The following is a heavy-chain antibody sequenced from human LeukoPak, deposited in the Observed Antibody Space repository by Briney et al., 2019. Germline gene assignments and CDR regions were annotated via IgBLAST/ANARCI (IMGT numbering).Heavy chain of an antibody. D-gene: IGHD6-6*01. CDR2: INHSGST. J-gene: IGHJ4*02. V-gene: IGHV4-38-2*02. CDR3: ARGREHGAAPGGVYFDY. CDR1: GYFISSGYY. Sequence: SETLSLTCTVSGYFISSGYYWGWIRQPPGKGLQWIGSINHSGSTNYNPSLKSRVTISVDTSKNQFSLKLSSVTAADTAVYYCARGREHGAAPGGVYFDYWGQGTLVTVSS.